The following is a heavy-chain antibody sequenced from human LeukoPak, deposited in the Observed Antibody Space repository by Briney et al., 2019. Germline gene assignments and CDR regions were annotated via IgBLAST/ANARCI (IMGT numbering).Heavy chain of an antibody. D-gene: IGHD5-18*01. J-gene: IGHJ4*02. CDR3: ARDGGYSYGLYFDY. Sequence: SVKVSCKASGGTFSSYAISWVRQAPGQGLEWMGRIIPIFGTANYAQKFQGRVTITTDESTSTAYMELSSLRSEDTAVYYCARDGGYSYGLYFDYWGQGTLVTDSS. CDR1: GGTFSSYA. V-gene: IGHV1-69*05. CDR2: IIPIFGTA.